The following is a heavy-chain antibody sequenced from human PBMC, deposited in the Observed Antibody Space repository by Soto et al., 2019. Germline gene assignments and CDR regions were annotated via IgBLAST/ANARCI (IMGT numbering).Heavy chain of an antibody. CDR2: IYYSGST. V-gene: IGHV4-31*03. J-gene: IGHJ4*02. Sequence: PSETLSLTCTVSGGSISSGGYYWSWIRQHPGKGLEWIGYIYYSGSTYYNPSLKSRVTISVDTSKNQFSLKLSSVTAADTAVYYCASGIAAAGTLGYFDYWGQGTLVTVSS. CDR1: GGSISSGGYY. D-gene: IGHD6-13*01. CDR3: ASGIAAAGTLGYFDY.